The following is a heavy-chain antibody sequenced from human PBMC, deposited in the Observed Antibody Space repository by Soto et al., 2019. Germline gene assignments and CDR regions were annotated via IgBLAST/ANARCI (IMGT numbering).Heavy chain of an antibody. J-gene: IGHJ3*02. CDR2: IKPDGSEK. Sequence: EVQLVESGGGLVQPGGSLRLSCAASGFTFSSYWMSWVRQAPGKGLEWVANIKPDGSEKSYVDSVKGRLTISRDNAKNSLYLQMNSLRADDTAVYYCAREDKNTFAIWGQGTVVTVSS. D-gene: IGHD2-15*01. CDR3: AREDKNTFAI. V-gene: IGHV3-7*01. CDR1: GFTFSSYW.